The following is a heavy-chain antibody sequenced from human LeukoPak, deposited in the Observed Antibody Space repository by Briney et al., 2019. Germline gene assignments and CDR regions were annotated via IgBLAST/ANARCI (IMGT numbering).Heavy chain of an antibody. CDR2: ISWNSGSI. D-gene: IGHD5-18*01. CDR1: GFTFDDYA. V-gene: IGHV3-9*01. CDR3: AKVDVDTSLVTISGVGY. Sequence: QAGGSLRLSCAASGFTFDDYAMHWVRQAPGKGLEWVSGISWNSGSIGYADSVKGRFTISRDNSKNTLYLQVNSLRAEDTAVYYCAKVDVDTSLVTISGVGYWGQGTLVTVSS. J-gene: IGHJ4*02.